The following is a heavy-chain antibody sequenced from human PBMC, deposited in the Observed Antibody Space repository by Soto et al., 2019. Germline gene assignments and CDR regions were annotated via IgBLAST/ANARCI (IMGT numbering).Heavy chain of an antibody. J-gene: IGHJ4*02. CDR2: IVVGSGNT. CDR3: AADHDFWSGYYTFGY. Sequence: SVKVSCKAAGCAGPDCAVRWVRPARGQRLEWIGWIVVGSGNTNYAQKFQERVTITRDMSTSTAYMELSSLRSEDTAVYYCAADHDFWSGYYTFGYWGQGTLVTVSS. V-gene: IGHV1-58*01. CDR1: GCAGPDCA. D-gene: IGHD3-3*01.